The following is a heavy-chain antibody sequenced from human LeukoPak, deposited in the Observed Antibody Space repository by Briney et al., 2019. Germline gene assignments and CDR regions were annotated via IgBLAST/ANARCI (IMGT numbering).Heavy chain of an antibody. J-gene: IGHJ5*02. D-gene: IGHD5-18*01. CDR2: INPNSGGT. Sequence: ASVKVSCKASGNTFTNYYMHWVRQAPGQGLEWMGWINPNSGGTNYAQKFQGRVTMTRDTSISTAYMELSRLRSDDTAVYYCARGKSRGYSYPAPYNWFDPWGQGTLVTVSS. CDR1: GNTFTNYY. V-gene: IGHV1-2*02. CDR3: ARGKSRGYSYPAPYNWFDP.